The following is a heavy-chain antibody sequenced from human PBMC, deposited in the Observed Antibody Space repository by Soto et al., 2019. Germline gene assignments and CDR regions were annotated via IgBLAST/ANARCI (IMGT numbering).Heavy chain of an antibody. CDR3: ARGGSQHALDV. D-gene: IGHD6-13*01. V-gene: IGHV3-74*03. CDR2: VNNDGTDT. Sequence: EVQLVESGGGLVQPGGSLRLSCAASGFTFSNYWMYWVRQAPGKGLVWVSRVNNDGTDTTHADSVKGRFTISRDNAENTLYLQMNGLRAEDTAVYYCARGGSQHALDVWGQGSTVTVSS. J-gene: IGHJ6*02. CDR1: GFTFSNYW.